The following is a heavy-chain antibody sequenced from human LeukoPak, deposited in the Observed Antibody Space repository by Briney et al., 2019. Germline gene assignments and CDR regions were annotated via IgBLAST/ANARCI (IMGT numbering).Heavy chain of an antibody. CDR2: INPSDGST. D-gene: IGHD3-22*01. Sequence: ASVKVSCKASGYTFTSYYMHWVRQAPGQGLEWMGIINPSDGSTSYAQKVQGRVTMTRDTSTTTVYMELSSLRSADTALYYCARPSDSSGYYTALDYWGQGTLVTVSS. CDR3: ARPSDSSGYYTALDY. J-gene: IGHJ4*02. CDR1: GYTFTSYY. V-gene: IGHV1-46*01.